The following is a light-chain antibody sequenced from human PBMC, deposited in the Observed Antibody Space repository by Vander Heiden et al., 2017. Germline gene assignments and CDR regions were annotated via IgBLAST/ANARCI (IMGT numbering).Light chain of an antibody. CDR3: QQRDSTPST. V-gene: IGKV1-39*01. Sequence: DIQMTHSPSSLSASVGDRVTITCRASQSISSYLNWYQQKPGKAPKLLIYAASRLQSGVPSRFSGSGSGTDFTLTISRLQPEDFATYYCQQRDSTPSTFGQGTKVEIK. J-gene: IGKJ1*01. CDR2: AAS. CDR1: QSISSY.